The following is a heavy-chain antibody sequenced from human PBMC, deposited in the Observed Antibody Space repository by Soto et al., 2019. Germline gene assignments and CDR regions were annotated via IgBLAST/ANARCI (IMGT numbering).Heavy chain of an antibody. CDR2: IIPIFGTA. Sequence: SVKVSCKASGGTFSSYAISWVRQAPGQGLEWMGGIIPIFGTANYAQKFQGRVTITADESTSTAYMELSSLRSEDTAVYYCARGRAHYDFWSGYGSWFDPWGQGTLVTVS. V-gene: IGHV1-69*13. J-gene: IGHJ5*02. CDR3: ARGRAHYDFWSGYGSWFDP. CDR1: GGTFSSYA. D-gene: IGHD3-3*01.